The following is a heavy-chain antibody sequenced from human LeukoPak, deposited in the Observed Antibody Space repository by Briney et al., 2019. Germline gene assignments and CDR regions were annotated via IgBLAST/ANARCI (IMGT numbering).Heavy chain of an antibody. D-gene: IGHD2/OR15-2a*01. Sequence: QSGGSLRLSCAASGFNIGPYAMYWVRQGPGRGLEWVSVIKADGSGTFYSDSVRGRFTTSRDNSKNSLYLQMSSLTSDDTALYYCATWAFYHNLYVWGQGTTVAVSS. CDR1: GFNIGPYA. V-gene: IGHV3-43*02. CDR2: IKADGSGT. J-gene: IGHJ6*02. CDR3: ATWAFYHNLYV.